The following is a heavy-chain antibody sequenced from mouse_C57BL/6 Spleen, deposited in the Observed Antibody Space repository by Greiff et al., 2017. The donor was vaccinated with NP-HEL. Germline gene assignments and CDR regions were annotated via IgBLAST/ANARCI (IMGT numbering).Heavy chain of an antibody. CDR2: INPSNGGT. D-gene: IGHD6-1*01. V-gene: IGHV1-53*01. CDR3: ARGGPLPRYFDY. CDR1: GYTFTSYW. J-gene: IGHJ2*01. Sequence: VQLQQPGTVLVNPWASVKLSCKASGYTFTSYWMHWVKQRPGPGLEWIGNINPSNGGTNYNEKFKSKATLTVDKSSSTAYMQLSSLTSEDSAVYYCARGGPLPRYFDYWGQGTTLTVSS.